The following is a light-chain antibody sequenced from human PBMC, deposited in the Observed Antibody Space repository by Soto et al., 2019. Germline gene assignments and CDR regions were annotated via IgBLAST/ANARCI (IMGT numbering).Light chain of an antibody. Sequence: DIPMTQSPSTLSASVGDRVTITCRASQSISSWLAWYQQKPGKAPKLLIYDASSLESGVPSRFSGSGSGTEFTLTISSLQRDDFATYYCQQYNSYWTFGQGTKVEIK. V-gene: IGKV1-5*01. CDR3: QQYNSYWT. J-gene: IGKJ1*01. CDR1: QSISSW. CDR2: DAS.